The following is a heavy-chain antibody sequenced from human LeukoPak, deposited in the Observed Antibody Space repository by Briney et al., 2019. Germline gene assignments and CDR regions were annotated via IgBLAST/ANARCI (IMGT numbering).Heavy chain of an antibody. CDR2: INPNSGGT. V-gene: IGHV1-2*02. CDR1: GYTFTGYY. CDR3: ARVAKSFWTYGLGY. D-gene: IGHD3/OR15-3a*01. J-gene: IGHJ4*02. Sequence: ASVKVSCKASGYTFTGYYMHWVRQAPGQGLEWMGWINPNSGGTNYAQKFQGRVTMTRDTSISTAYMELSRLRSDGTAVYYCARVAKSFWTYGLGYWGQGTLVTVSS.